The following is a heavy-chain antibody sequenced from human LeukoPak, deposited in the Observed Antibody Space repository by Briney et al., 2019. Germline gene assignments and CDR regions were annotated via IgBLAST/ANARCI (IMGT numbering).Heavy chain of an antibody. J-gene: IGHJ5*02. CDR2: ISGSGGST. D-gene: IGHD5-12*01. CDR3: AKLGLGGYSGYDQWWFDP. Sequence: GGSLRLSCAASGFTFSSYGMSWVRQAPGKGLEWVSAISGSGGSTYYADSVKGRFTISRDNSKNTLYLQMNSLRAEDTAVYYCAKLGLGGYSGYDQWWFDPWGQGTLVTVSS. CDR1: GFTFSSYG. V-gene: IGHV3-23*01.